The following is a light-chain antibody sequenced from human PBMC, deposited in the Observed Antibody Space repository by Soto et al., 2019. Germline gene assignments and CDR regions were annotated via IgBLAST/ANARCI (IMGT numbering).Light chain of an antibody. V-gene: IGLV2-23*02. CDR3: CSYAGSSTWV. CDR2: EVS. Sequence: QSALTQPASVSGSPGQSITISCTGTSSDVGSYNLVSWYQQHPGKAPKLMIYEVSKRTSGVSNRFSGSKSGNTASLTISGCQAEDEADYYCCSYAGSSTWVFGGGTKLTVL. J-gene: IGLJ3*02. CDR1: SSDVGSYNL.